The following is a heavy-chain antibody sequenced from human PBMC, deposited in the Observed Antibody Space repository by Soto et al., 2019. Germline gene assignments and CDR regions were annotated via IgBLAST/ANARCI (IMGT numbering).Heavy chain of an antibody. J-gene: IGHJ4*02. Sequence: QVQLVQSGAEVKKPGASVKVSCKASGYTFSTWDIDWVRQATGQGLEWMGSMNPNSGNTEYAQKFQGRVTMTRDTSISTFYMELSSLRSEDTAIYYCARTMGGIAAAGNDYWGQGTLVTVSS. CDR2: MNPNSGNT. CDR1: GYTFSTWD. D-gene: IGHD6-13*01. V-gene: IGHV1-8*01. CDR3: ARTMGGIAAAGNDY.